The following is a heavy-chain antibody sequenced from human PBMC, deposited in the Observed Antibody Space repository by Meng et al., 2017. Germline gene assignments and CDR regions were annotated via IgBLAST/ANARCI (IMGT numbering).Heavy chain of an antibody. CDR1: GFTFNNYW. V-gene: IGHV3-74*01. CDR3: LDEAPRSDY. D-gene: IGHD1-1*01. Sequence: VESGGGLVQPWGSLSLSCPASGFTFNNYWLHWVRQVPGKGLVWVSRISGDGSITNYADSVKGRFTISRDNAKNTLYLQMNSLRPEDTAVYYCLDEAPRSDYWGQGSLVTVSS. CDR2: ISGDGSIT. J-gene: IGHJ4*02.